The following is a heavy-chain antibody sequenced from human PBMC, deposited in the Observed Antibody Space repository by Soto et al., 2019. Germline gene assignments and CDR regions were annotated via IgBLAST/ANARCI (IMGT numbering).Heavy chain of an antibody. V-gene: IGHV4-34*01. CDR2: INHSGST. D-gene: IGHD4-4*01. J-gene: IGHJ4*02. Sequence: SETLSLTCAVYGGSFSGYYWSWIRQPPGKGLEWIGEINHSGSTNYNPSLKSRVTISVDTSKNQFSLKLSSVTAADTAVYYCARARGNYSNYYYDYWGQGTLVTVSS. CDR1: GGSFSGYY. CDR3: ARARGNYSNYYYDY.